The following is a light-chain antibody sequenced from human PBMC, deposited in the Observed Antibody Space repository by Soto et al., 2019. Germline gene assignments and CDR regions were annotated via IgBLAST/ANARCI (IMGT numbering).Light chain of an antibody. CDR2: GAS. Sequence: EIVLTQSPATLSLSPGERATLSCRASRSIGTYLAWYQQKPGQAPRLLMYGASNRATGIPARLSGSGSATDFTLTISSLEPADFAVYYCQQRSNLPFTFGPGTKVDIK. V-gene: IGKV3-11*01. CDR1: RSIGTY. CDR3: QQRSNLPFT. J-gene: IGKJ3*01.